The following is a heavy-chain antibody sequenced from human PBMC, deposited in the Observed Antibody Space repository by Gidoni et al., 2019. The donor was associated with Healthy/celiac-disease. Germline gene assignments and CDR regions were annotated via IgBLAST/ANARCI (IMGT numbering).Heavy chain of an antibody. J-gene: IGHJ5*02. D-gene: IGHD3-9*01. Sequence: DVQLVESGGGLVQPGGSLRLSCAASGFTFRSYSMNWVRQAPGKGLEWVSYISSSSSTIYYADSVKGRFTISRDNAKNSLYLQMNSLRDEDTAVYYCARDPTVLRYFDGKGGFDPWGQGTLVTVSS. CDR1: GFTFRSYS. CDR2: ISSSSSTI. CDR3: ARDPTVLRYFDGKGGFDP. V-gene: IGHV3-48*02.